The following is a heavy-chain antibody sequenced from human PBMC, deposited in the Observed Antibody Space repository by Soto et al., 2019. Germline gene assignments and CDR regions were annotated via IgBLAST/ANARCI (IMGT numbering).Heavy chain of an antibody. V-gene: IGHV1-58*01. J-gene: IGHJ6*02. CDR2: IVVGSGNT. CDR1: GFTFTSSA. CDR3: AAERRGYSGYDHGV. D-gene: IGHD5-12*01. Sequence: SVKVSCKASGFTFTSSAVQWVRQARGQRLEWIGWIVVGSGNTNYAQKFRERVTITRDMSTSTAYMELSSLRSEDTAVYYCAAERRGYSGYDHGVWGQGTTVTVSS.